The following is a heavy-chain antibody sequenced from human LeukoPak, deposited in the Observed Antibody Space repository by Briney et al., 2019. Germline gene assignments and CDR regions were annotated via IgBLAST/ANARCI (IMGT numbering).Heavy chain of an antibody. D-gene: IGHD4-17*01. CDR1: GYTFTGYY. V-gene: IGHV1-2*02. J-gene: IGHJ4*02. CDR2: INPNSGGT. CDR3: ARDLFYGESDDY. Sequence: GASVTVSCKASGYTFTGYYMHWLRQAPGQGLAWMGWINPNSGGTNYAQKFQGRVTMTRDTSISTAYMELSRLRSDDTAVYYCARDLFYGESDDYWGQGTLVTVSS.